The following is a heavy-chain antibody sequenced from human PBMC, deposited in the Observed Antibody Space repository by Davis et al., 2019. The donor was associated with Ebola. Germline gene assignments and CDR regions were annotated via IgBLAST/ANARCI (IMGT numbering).Heavy chain of an antibody. Sequence: GGSLRLSCAASGFIFKTYTMHWVRQAPGKGLEWVAVIPYDGNDISYAESVRGRFTISRDNSKNTLHLQMNSLRTEDTALYYCVREIYDYVWLAYFHHWGQGTLVTVSS. CDR1: GFIFKTYT. D-gene: IGHD3-16*01. CDR2: IPYDGNDI. CDR3: VREIYDYVWLAYFHH. V-gene: IGHV3-30*04. J-gene: IGHJ4*02.